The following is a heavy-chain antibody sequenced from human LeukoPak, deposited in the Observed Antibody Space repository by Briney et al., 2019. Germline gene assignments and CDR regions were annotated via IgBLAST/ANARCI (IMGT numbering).Heavy chain of an antibody. CDR3: ARGEFLIVVVPAAIDFDY. J-gene: IGHJ4*02. V-gene: IGHV4-39*07. D-gene: IGHD2-2*01. CDR1: GGSISSSSYY. Sequence: SETLSLTCTVSGGSISSSSYYWGWIRQPPGKGLEWIGSIYYSGSTYYNPSLKSRVTISVDTSKNQFSLKLSSVTAADTAVYYCARGEFLIVVVPAAIDFDYWGQGTLVTISS. CDR2: IYYSGST.